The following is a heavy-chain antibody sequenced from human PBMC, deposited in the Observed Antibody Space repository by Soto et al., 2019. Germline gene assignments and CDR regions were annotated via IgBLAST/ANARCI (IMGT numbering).Heavy chain of an antibody. Sequence: SETLSLTCIVSGGSLISYYWSWIRQPPGKGLEWLGHISYSGDTNYNPSLKSRITMSVDTSTNRFSLQMTSVTDADTAIYYCARHGVTTFWPRFDSWGQRTFDLGSS. D-gene: IGHD3-9*01. CDR2: ISYSGDT. J-gene: IGHJ5*01. CDR1: GGSLISYY. CDR3: ARHGVTTFWPRFDS. V-gene: IGHV4-59*08.